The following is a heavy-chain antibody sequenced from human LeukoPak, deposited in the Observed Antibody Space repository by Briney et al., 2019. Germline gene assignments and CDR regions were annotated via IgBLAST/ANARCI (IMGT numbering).Heavy chain of an antibody. CDR3: ARDQVELCSSGSCYVIDN. J-gene: IGHJ4*02. D-gene: IGHD2-15*01. CDR1: GFTFDIYA. CDR2: MSCDGSNK. Sequence: PGGSLRLSCAASGFTFDIYAMHWVRQAPGKGLEWVAVMSCDGSNKYYADSVKGRFTISRDNSRNTLHLQMSSLRVADTAVYYCARDQVELCSSGSCYVIDNWGPGTLVAVSS. V-gene: IGHV3-30*04.